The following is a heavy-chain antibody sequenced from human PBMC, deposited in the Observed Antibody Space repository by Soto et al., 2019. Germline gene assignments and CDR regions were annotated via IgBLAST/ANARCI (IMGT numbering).Heavy chain of an antibody. D-gene: IGHD3-10*01. J-gene: IGHJ5*02. CDR1: GYTFTNYE. CDR3: ARMASSGSLNWFDP. V-gene: IGHV1-8*01. CDR2: MNPGSGNT. Sequence: QERLVQSGAEVKKPGASVKVSCKASGYTFTNYEISWVRQATGQGREWRGWMNPGSGNTGYAHKFQGRVTMTRNISISTAYMELSRLGSDDTAIYYCARMASSGSLNWFDPWGQGTLVSVSS.